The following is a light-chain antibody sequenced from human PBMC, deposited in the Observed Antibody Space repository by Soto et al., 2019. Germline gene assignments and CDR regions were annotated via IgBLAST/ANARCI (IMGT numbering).Light chain of an antibody. CDR2: DAS. Sequence: DIQMTQSPSTLSASVGDRVTITCWASQSVSWYLAWYQQKPGKAPKVLIYDASRLKSGVPSRFSGSGSGTEFTLTISSLQPDDFATYYCQQYNSYSSWTFGEGTKVEIK. CDR3: QQYNSYSSWT. CDR1: QSVSWY. V-gene: IGKV1-5*01. J-gene: IGKJ1*01.